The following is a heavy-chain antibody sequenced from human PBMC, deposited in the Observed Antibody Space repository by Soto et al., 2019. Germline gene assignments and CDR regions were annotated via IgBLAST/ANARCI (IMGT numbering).Heavy chain of an antibody. Sequence: SETLSLTCIVSGGSITRRSSYWAWIRQPPGKGLEWVGTFYDGSTYHNPSLRSRITIAVDTSKNQFSPKLNSVAAADTAFYYCATTRGLAVGGSFDYWGQGMLVTVSS. CDR2: FYDGST. CDR1: GGSITRRSSY. CDR3: ATTRGLAVGGSFDY. V-gene: IGHV4-39*01. J-gene: IGHJ4*02. D-gene: IGHD3-10*01.